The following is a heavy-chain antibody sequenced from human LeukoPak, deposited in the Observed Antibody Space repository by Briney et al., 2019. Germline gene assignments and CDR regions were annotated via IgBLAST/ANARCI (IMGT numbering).Heavy chain of an antibody. CDR3: ARAYDYGDHFDY. D-gene: IGHD4-17*01. Sequence: PGGSLRLSCAASGFTFSSYAMHWVRQAPGKGLEWVAVISYDGSNKYYADSVKGRFTISRDNSKNTLYLQMNSLRAEDTAVYYCARAYDYGDHFDYWGQGTLVTVS. J-gene: IGHJ4*02. CDR2: ISYDGSNK. CDR1: GFTFSSYA. V-gene: IGHV3-30-3*01.